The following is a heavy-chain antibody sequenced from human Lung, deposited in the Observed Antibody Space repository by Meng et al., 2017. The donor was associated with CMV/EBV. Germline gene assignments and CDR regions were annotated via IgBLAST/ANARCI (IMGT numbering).Heavy chain of an antibody. J-gene: IGHJ6*02. V-gene: IGHV4-61*01. CDR2: IYYSGST. D-gene: IGHD3-3*01. CDR3: AGLGGLRFAFWYGMDV. CDR1: GGSVSSGSYY. Sequence: SXTXSLXCTVSGGSVSSGSYYWSWIRHPPGKGLEWIGYIYYSGSTNYNPSLKSRVTISVDTSKNQFTLKLSSVTAADTAVYYCAGLGGLRFAFWYGMDVXGQGXTVTVSS.